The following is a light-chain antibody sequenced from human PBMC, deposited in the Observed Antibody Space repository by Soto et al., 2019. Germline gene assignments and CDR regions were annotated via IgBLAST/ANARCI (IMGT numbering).Light chain of an antibody. CDR1: QTISSW. CDR2: KAS. J-gene: IGKJ1*01. V-gene: IGKV1-5*03. CDR3: QQYYSYRA. Sequence: DIQMTQSPSTLSGSVGDRVTITCRASQTISSWLAWYQQKPGKAPKLLIYKASILQSGVPSRFSGSGSGTEFTLTISSLQPDDFATYYCQQYYSYRAFGQGTKVDIK.